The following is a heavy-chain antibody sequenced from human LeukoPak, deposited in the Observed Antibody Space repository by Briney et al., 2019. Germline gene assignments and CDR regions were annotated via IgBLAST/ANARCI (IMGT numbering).Heavy chain of an antibody. Sequence: GASVRVSCKASGYTFTSYGIAWVRQAPGQGLEWMGWISAYNGNTNYAQKLQGRVTMTTDTSTSTAYMELRSLRSDDTAIYYCAREDLDYGDYIRLDYWGQGTLVTVSS. CDR2: ISAYNGNT. V-gene: IGHV1-18*04. D-gene: IGHD4-17*01. CDR1: GYTFTSYG. J-gene: IGHJ4*02. CDR3: AREDLDYGDYIRLDY.